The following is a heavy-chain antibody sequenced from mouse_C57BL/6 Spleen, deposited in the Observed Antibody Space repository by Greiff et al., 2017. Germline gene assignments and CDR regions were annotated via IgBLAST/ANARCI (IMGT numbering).Heavy chain of an antibody. CDR1: GYSITSGYY. D-gene: IGHD3-1*01. CDR3: ARGGYYFDY. V-gene: IGHV3-6*01. J-gene: IGHJ2*01. Sequence: EVQRVESGPGLVKPSQSLSLTCSVTGYSITSGYYWNWIRQFPGNKLEWMGYISYDGSNNYNPSLKNRISITRDASKNQFFLKLNSVTTADTATYYCARGGYYFDYWGQGTTLTVSS. CDR2: ISYDGSN.